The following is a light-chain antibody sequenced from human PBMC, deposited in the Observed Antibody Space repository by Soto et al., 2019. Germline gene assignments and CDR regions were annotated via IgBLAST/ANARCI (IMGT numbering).Light chain of an antibody. Sequence: EIVLTQSPGTLTLSPGERATLSCRASQSVSSNYLAWYQQKPGQAPRLLIYATSRRAAGIPDRFSGSGSGTDFTLPSSRLEPEDFAVYYCQQYGPSPMYTFGQGTKLEIK. CDR2: ATS. V-gene: IGKV3-20*01. J-gene: IGKJ2*01. CDR3: QQYGPSPMYT. CDR1: QSVSSNY.